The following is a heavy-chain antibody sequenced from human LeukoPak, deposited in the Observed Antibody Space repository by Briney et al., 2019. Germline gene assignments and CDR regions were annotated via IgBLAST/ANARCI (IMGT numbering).Heavy chain of an antibody. D-gene: IGHD3-10*01. CDR2: INQDGSEK. J-gene: IGHJ4*02. Sequence: GGSLRLSCVVSGFTFRNYWMSWVRQAPGKGLEWVANINQDGSEKYYVDSVKGRLTISRDNVKNSLYLQMNSLRVEDTAVYYCTRDGDGSGSYPLNSWGQGTLVTVSS. V-gene: IGHV3-7*03. CDR1: GFTFRNYW. CDR3: TRDGDGSGSYPLNS.